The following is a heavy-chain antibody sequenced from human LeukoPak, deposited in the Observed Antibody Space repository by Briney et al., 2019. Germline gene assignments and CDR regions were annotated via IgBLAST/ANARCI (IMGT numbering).Heavy chain of an antibody. CDR1: GYTFTSYY. V-gene: IGHV1-18*04. Sequence: GASVKVSCKASGYTFTSYYMHWVRQAPGQGLEWMGWISAYNGNTNYAQKLQGRVTMTTDTSTSTAYMELRSLRSDDTAVYYCARVRGGTYWNWRSSWYSHGYYFDYWGQGTLVTVSS. D-gene: IGHD6-13*01. CDR2: ISAYNGNT. CDR3: ARVRGGTYWNWRSSWYSHGYYFDY. J-gene: IGHJ4*02.